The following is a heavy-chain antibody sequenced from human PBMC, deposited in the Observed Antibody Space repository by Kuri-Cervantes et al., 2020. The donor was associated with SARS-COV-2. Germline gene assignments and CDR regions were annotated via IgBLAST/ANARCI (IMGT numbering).Heavy chain of an antibody. CDR3: ARGGRGLVGATVYYFDY. CDR1: GYTFTRYY. V-gene: IGHV1-46*01. Sequence: ASVKVSCKASGYTFTRYYMHWVRQAPGQGLEWMGIINPSGGSTSYAQKFQGRVTMTRNTPISTAYMELSSLRSEDTAVYYCARGGRGLVGATVYYFDYWGQGTLVTVSS. CDR2: INPSGGST. J-gene: IGHJ4*02. D-gene: IGHD1-26*01.